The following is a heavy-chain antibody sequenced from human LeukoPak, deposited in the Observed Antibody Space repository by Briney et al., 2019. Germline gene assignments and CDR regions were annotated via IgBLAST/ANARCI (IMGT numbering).Heavy chain of an antibody. V-gene: IGHV3-23*01. CDR2: ISGSGGST. CDR1: RFTFSNFG. D-gene: IGHD4-17*01. J-gene: IGHJ4*02. Sequence: GGSLRLSCAASRFTFSNFGMSWVRQAPGKGLEWVSAISGSGGSTYYADSVKGRFTISRDNSKNTLYLQMNSLRAEDTAVYYCARSGDYVFDYWGQGTLVTVSS. CDR3: ARSGDYVFDY.